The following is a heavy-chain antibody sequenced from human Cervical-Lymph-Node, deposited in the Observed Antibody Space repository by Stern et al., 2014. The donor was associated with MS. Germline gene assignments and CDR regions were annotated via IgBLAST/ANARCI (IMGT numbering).Heavy chain of an antibody. Sequence: QLQLQESGPGLVKPSGTLSLTCAVSGDSISSSNWWSWVRQSPGKGLEWVGDIYHAGTTNYNSTLKSRLTLSRDNSKNQFSVKLTVETAADTAVYYCVRALGSSSFRYWFDPWGQGTLVIVSS. D-gene: IGHD6-13*01. V-gene: IGHV4-4*02. J-gene: IGHJ5*02. CDR3: VRALGSSSFRYWFDP. CDR1: GDSISSSNW. CDR2: IYHAGTT.